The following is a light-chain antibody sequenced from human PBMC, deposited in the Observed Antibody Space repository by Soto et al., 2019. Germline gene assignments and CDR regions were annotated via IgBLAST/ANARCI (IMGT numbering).Light chain of an antibody. J-gene: IGKJ1*01. CDR1: QSVSSY. V-gene: IGKV3-15*01. CDR2: RAS. Sequence: DIVMTQSPSTLSVSAGDRVTLSCRASQSVSSYLAWYQQKPGQAPRLLIYRASTRATGIPARFSGSGSGTEFTLTISSLQSEDCATYYCQQYNSWPRTFGQGTKVEIK. CDR3: QQYNSWPRT.